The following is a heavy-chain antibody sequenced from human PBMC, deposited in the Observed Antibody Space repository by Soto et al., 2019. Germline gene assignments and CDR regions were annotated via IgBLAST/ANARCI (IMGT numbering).Heavy chain of an antibody. CDR2: ISWNNSRT. J-gene: IGHJ6*02. Sequence: GRALRLSCAAYGFTFDYYAMDWVRQAPGKGLEWVAGISWNNSRTVHADSVKGRFTISRDNAKKSLYLQMNSLRAEDTALYYCAKDIRYDSSGYGRDGWGQGTTVTVYS. D-gene: IGHD3-22*01. CDR1: GFTFDYYA. V-gene: IGHV3-9*01. CDR3: AKDIRYDSSGYGRDG.